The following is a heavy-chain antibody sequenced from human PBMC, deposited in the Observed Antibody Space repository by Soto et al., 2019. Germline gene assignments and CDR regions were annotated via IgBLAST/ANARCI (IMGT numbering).Heavy chain of an antibody. Sequence: GASVKVSCKASGCTFSSYAISWVRQAPGQGLEWMGGIIPIFGTANYAQKFQGRVTITADESTSTAYMELSSLRSEDTAVYYCAGKDVVPALVYSDAFDTWGQGTMVIVSS. D-gene: IGHD5-18*01. J-gene: IGHJ3*02. CDR1: GCTFSSYA. CDR3: AGKDVVPALVYSDAFDT. V-gene: IGHV1-69*13. CDR2: IIPIFGTA.